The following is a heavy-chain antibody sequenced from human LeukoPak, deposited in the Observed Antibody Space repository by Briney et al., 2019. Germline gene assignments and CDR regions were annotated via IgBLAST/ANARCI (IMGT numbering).Heavy chain of an antibody. J-gene: IGHJ1*01. CDR2: ISAYNGNT. V-gene: IGHV1-18*01. Sequence: EASVKVSCKASGGTFSSYAISWVRQAPGQGLEWMGWISAYNGNTNYAQKLQGRVTMTTDTSTSTAYMELRSLRSDDTAVYYCARALYGDDENFQHWGQGTLVTVSS. CDR3: ARALYGDDENFQH. D-gene: IGHD4-17*01. CDR1: GGTFSSYA.